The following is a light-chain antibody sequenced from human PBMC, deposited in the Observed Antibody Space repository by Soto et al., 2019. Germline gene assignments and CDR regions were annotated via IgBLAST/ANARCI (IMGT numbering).Light chain of an antibody. Sequence: IVLTQCPLSLPVTLGQPASISCRSSESPVITDGDTLLNWFQQRPGQSPRRLIYRVSNRDFGVQDKFSGSGSGTEFTLKISSVEAEDVAIYYCMQGARWPYTFGQGTKLEI. V-gene: IGKV2-30*01. J-gene: IGKJ2*01. CDR3: MQGARWPYT. CDR2: RVS. CDR1: ESPVITDGDTL.